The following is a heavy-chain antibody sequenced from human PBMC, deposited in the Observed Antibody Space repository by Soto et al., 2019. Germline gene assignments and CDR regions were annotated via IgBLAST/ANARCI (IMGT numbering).Heavy chain of an antibody. V-gene: IGHV1-69*13. CDR2: IISIFGTP. CDR1: GATFSISV. J-gene: IGHJ6*02. Sequence: SSVKVSCKASGATFSISVFNWVRQAPGQGLEWMGGIISIFGTPNYSQKFQGRVTITADESTSTGYMELNNLRSEDTAVYYCARTMVGANYYYYGMDVWGQGTTVTVSS. CDR3: ARTMVGANYYYYGMDV. D-gene: IGHD1-26*01.